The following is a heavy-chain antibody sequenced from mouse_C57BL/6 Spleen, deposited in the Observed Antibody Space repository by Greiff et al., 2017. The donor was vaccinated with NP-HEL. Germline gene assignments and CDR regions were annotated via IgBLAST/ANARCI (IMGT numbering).Heavy chain of an antibody. CDR2: INPNNGGT. Sequence: EVQLQQSGPELVKPGASVKLSCKASGYTFTDYYMNWVKQSHGKSLEWIGDINPNNGGTSYIQKFKGKATLTVDKSSSTAYMELRSLTSEDSAVYYCASPIATVVDYAMDYWGQGTSVTVSS. CDR3: ASPIATVVDYAMDY. D-gene: IGHD1-1*01. CDR1: GYTFTDYY. J-gene: IGHJ4*01. V-gene: IGHV1-26*01.